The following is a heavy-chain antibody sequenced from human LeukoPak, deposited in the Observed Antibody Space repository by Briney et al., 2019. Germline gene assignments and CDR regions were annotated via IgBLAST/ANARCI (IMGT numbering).Heavy chain of an antibody. Sequence: SETLSLTCTVSGGSISSSSYYWGWIRQPPGKGLEWIGSIYYSGSTYYNPSLKSRVTISVDTSKNQFSLKLSSVTAADTAVYYCARGTRGGSGSYSYWGQGTLVTVSS. D-gene: IGHD3-10*01. CDR3: ARGTRGGSGSYSY. V-gene: IGHV4-39*07. J-gene: IGHJ4*02. CDR2: IYYSGST. CDR1: GGSISSSSYY.